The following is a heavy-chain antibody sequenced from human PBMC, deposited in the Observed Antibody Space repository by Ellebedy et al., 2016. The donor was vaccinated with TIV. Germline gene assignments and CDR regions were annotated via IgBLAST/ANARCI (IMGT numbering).Heavy chain of an antibody. CDR1: GFTFTGYH. D-gene: IGHD1-20*01. CDR2: INLNGGDT. Sequence: ASVKVSCKASGFTFTGYHMHWLRQARGQGLEWMGWINLNGGDTRYAQKFQGRVTLTTDTSTATAYMELNGLRSEDTAVYFCARDLTGTTDCDGMDVWGQGTTVTVSS. V-gene: IGHV1-2*02. J-gene: IGHJ6*02. CDR3: ARDLTGTTDCDGMDV.